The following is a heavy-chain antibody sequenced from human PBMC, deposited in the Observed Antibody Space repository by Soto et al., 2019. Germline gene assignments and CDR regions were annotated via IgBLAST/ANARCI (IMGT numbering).Heavy chain of an antibody. CDR2: ISNDGTNQ. CDR1: GFTLNGFA. D-gene: IGHD3-22*01. V-gene: IGHV3-30*18. CDR3: AKAYYYDSSGYYDNYYAMDV. J-gene: IGHJ6*02. Sequence: QMQLVESGGGMVQPVRSLRLSCDASGFTLNGFAMHWVRQAPGQGLEWVAVISNDGTNQYYSESVKGRFTISRDNSKNTLYLQMNNLRAEDTAVYYCAKAYYYDSSGYYDNYYAMDVWGQGTTVTVSS.